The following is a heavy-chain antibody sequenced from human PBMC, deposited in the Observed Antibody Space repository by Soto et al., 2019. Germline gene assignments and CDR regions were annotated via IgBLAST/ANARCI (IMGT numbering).Heavy chain of an antibody. Sequence: PGGSLRLSCAASGFSFSNHAMHWVRHAPGKGLEWVAIISSDGSSEDYADSVKGRFSISRDNAKNSLYLQMNGLRAEDTAVYYCARGYYDFWSGYYISPYGMDVWGQGTTVTVSS. CDR3: ARGYYDFWSGYYISPYGMDV. CDR2: ISSDGSSE. CDR1: GFSFSNHA. D-gene: IGHD3-3*01. J-gene: IGHJ6*02. V-gene: IGHV3-30-3*01.